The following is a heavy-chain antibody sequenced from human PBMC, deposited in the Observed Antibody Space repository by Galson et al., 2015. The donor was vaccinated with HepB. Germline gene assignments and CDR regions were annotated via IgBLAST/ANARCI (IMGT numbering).Heavy chain of an antibody. Sequence: SLRLSCAASGFTFSSYGMHWVRQAPGKGLEWLAVISYDGSKKYHAGSVRGRFTISRDNSKNTLHLQMNSLRGDDTAVYYCVRERSGSQNRLDFWGQGTLVTVSS. J-gene: IGHJ4*02. V-gene: IGHV3-30*03. CDR3: VRERSGSQNRLDF. CDR2: ISYDGSKK. D-gene: IGHD1-26*01. CDR1: GFTFSSYG.